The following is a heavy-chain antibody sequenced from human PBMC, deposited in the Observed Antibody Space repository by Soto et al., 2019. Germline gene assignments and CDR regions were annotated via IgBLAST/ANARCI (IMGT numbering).Heavy chain of an antibody. Sequence: PGGSLRLSCAASGFTFSSYSMNWVRQAPGKGLEWVSSISSSSSYIYYADSVKGRFTISRDNAKNSLYLQMNSLRAEDTAVYYCARDRLLNTYSDYWGQGTLVTVSS. CDR1: GFTFSSYS. CDR2: ISSSSSYI. V-gene: IGHV3-21*01. D-gene: IGHD2-15*01. CDR3: ARDRLLNTYSDY. J-gene: IGHJ4*02.